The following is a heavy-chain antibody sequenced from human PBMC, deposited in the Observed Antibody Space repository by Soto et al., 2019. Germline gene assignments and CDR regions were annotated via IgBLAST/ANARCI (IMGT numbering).Heavy chain of an antibody. CDR3: ARVYDSSGYYSWGDFL. CDR2: ISGSGGST. CDR1: GFTFSSYA. J-gene: IGHJ4*02. Sequence: EVQLLESGGGLVQPGGSLRLSCAASGFTFSSYAMSWVRQAPGKGLEWVSAISGSGGSTYYADSVKGRFTISRDNSKNTLYLQMNSLRAEDTAVYYCARVYDSSGYYSWGDFLWGQGTLVTVSS. D-gene: IGHD3-22*01. V-gene: IGHV3-23*01.